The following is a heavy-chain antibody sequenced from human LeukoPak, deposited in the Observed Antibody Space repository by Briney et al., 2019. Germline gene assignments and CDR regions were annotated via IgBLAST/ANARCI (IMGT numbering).Heavy chain of an antibody. J-gene: IGHJ5*02. V-gene: IGHV3-30*02. CDR2: IRYDGSNK. CDR1: RFTFNNYG. D-gene: IGHD6-6*01. Sequence: GGSLRLSCAASRFTFNNYGMHWVRQAPGRGLEWVAFIRYDGSNKYYADSVKGRFTISRDNSKNTLYLQMNSLRAEDTAVYYCARDRYSSSSLNWFDPWGQGTLVTVSS. CDR3: ARDRYSSSSLNWFDP.